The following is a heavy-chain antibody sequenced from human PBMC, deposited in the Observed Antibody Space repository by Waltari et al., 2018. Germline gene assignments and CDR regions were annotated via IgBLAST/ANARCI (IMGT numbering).Heavy chain of an antibody. Sequence: EVQLVESGGGLVKPGGSLRLSCAASGFTFSSDSMNWVRQAPGKGLEWVSSISSSSSYIYYADSVKGRFTISRDNAKNSLYLQMNSLRAEDTAVYYCARDGKQLFFSDYWGQGTLVTVSS. CDR1: GFTFSSDS. D-gene: IGHD6-6*01. J-gene: IGHJ4*02. V-gene: IGHV3-21*01. CDR3: ARDGKQLFFSDY. CDR2: ISSSSSYI.